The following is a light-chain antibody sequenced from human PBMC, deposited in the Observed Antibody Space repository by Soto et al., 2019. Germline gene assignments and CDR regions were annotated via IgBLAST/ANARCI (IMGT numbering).Light chain of an antibody. J-gene: IGKJ5*01. CDR3: QQRQYWPPIT. CDR1: QSVSSY. Sequence: EIGLKQSPATLSLSPGERATLSCRASQSVSSYLAWYQQKPGQAPRLLIYDASNRATGIPARFSGSGSGTDFTLTISSLEPEDFAIYYCQQRQYWPPITFGQGTRLEIK. V-gene: IGKV3-11*01. CDR2: DAS.